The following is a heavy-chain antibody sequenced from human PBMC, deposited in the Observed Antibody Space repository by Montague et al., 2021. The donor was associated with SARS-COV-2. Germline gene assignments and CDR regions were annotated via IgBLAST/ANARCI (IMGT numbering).Heavy chain of an antibody. V-gene: IGHV3-30*18. J-gene: IGHJ3*02. CDR1: GFTFSSYG. CDR3: AKDLGQFYYGSGSYYQNAFDI. CDR2: ISYDGSKK. D-gene: IGHD3-10*01. Sequence: SLRLSCAASGFTFSSYGMHWVRQAPGKGLEWVAVISYDGSKKNYADSVKGRFTISRDNSKNTLYLQMNSLRPEGTAVYYCAKDLGQFYYGSGSYYQNAFDIWGQGTMVTVSS.